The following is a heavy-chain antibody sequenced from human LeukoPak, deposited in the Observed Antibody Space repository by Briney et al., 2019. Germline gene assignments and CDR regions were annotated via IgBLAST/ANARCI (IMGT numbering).Heavy chain of an antibody. V-gene: IGHV1-2*02. CDR2: INPNSGGT. Sequence: ASVKVSCKASGYTFTGYYMHWVRQAPGQGLEWMGWINPNSGGTIYAQKFQGRVTMTRDTSISTAYMELSRLRSDDTAVYYCARDGDYYMRSWFDPWGQGTLVTVSS. CDR1: GYTFTGYY. CDR3: ARDGDYYMRSWFDP. J-gene: IGHJ5*02. D-gene: IGHD4-17*01.